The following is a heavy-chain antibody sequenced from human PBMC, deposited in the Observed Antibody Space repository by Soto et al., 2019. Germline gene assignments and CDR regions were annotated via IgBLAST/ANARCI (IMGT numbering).Heavy chain of an antibody. CDR2: IIPIVGTT. CDR1: GGALNTYA. Sequence: SVKVSCKASGGALNTYAISWGRQAPGQGLEWVGGIIPIVGTTDYAQKFQGRVTITADESTSTTSMEVTSLRSEDTAVYFCALGESSDTGDAFWGQGTLVTVSS. CDR3: ALGESSDTGDAF. V-gene: IGHV1-69*01. D-gene: IGHD1-26*01. J-gene: IGHJ4*02.